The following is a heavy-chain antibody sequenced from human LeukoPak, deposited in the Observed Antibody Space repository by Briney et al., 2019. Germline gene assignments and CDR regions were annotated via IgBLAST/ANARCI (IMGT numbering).Heavy chain of an antibody. CDR3: ARDQDALTGNGAFDI. CDR1: GVTFSTYA. J-gene: IGHJ3*02. Sequence: PGRSLRLSCACSGVTFSTYAMQWVRQAPGKGLEGVAVISYDGSNKYYADSVKGRFTISRDNSKNTLYLQMDSLRPEDSAVYYCARDQDALTGNGAFDIWGQGTMVTVSS. V-gene: IGHV3-30-3*01. CDR2: ISYDGSNK. D-gene: IGHD3-9*01.